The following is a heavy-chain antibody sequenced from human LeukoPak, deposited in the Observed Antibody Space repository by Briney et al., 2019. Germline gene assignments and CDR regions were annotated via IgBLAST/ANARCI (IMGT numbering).Heavy chain of an antibody. J-gene: IGHJ4*02. CDR3: AGDPSDYGPTDGYFDY. V-gene: IGHV1-18*01. CDR1: GYTFTSYG. D-gene: IGHD4-17*01. Sequence: ASVKVSCKASGYTFTSYGISWVRQAPGQGLEWMGWISAYNGNTNYAQKLQGRVTMTADTSTSTAYMELRSLRSDDTAVYYCAGDPSDYGPTDGYFDYWGQGTLVTVSS. CDR2: ISAYNGNT.